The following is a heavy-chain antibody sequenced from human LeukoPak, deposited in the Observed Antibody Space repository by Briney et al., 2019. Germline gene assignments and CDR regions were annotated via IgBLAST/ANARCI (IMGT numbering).Heavy chain of an antibody. Sequence: SETLPPTCTVSGGSICSYYWGWIRQPPGKGLEWIGYISYSGSTNYNPSLKSRVIISVDTSKNQFSLKLSSVTAADTAVYYCATSKLQLFPFDYWGQGTLVTVSS. V-gene: IGHV4-59*01. CDR1: GGSICSYY. CDR2: ISYSGST. J-gene: IGHJ4*02. D-gene: IGHD3-10*01. CDR3: ATSKLQLFPFDY.